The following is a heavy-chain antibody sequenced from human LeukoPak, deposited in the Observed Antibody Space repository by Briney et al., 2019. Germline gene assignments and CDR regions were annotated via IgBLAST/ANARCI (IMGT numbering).Heavy chain of an antibody. J-gene: IGHJ5*02. Sequence: GGSLRLSCAASGFTFSSYAMSWVRQAAGKGLEWVSAISGSGGSTYYADSVKGRFTISRDNSKDTLYLQMNSLRAEDTAVYYCAKDHNYYYDSSGFNWFDPWGQGTLVTVSS. CDR1: GFTFSSYA. D-gene: IGHD3-22*01. V-gene: IGHV3-23*01. CDR2: ISGSGGST. CDR3: AKDHNYYYDSSGFNWFDP.